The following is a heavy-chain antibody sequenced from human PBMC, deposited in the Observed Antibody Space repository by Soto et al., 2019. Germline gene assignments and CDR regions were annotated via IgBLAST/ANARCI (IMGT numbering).Heavy chain of an antibody. V-gene: IGHV1-69*01. J-gene: IGHJ4*02. D-gene: IGHD2-21*02. CDR2: IIPIFGTA. CDR1: GGTFSSYA. CDR3: ARVVVHPPKEHIVVVTAIYYFDY. Sequence: QVQLVQSGAEVKKPGSSVKVSCKASGGTFSSYAISWVRQAPGQGLEWMGGIIPIFGTANYAQKFQGRVTITADESTSTAYMELSSLRSEDTAVYYCARVVVHPPKEHIVVVTAIYYFDYWGQGTLVTVSS.